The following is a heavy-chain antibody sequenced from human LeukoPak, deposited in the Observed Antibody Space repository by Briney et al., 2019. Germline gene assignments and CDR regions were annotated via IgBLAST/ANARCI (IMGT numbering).Heavy chain of an antibody. D-gene: IGHD6-13*01. CDR2: IWYDGSNK. J-gene: IGHJ4*02. CDR3: ARALGYTHNNPTDY. V-gene: IGHV3-33*01. CDR1: GYTFTGYY. Sequence: SCKASGYTFTGYYMHWVRQAPGKGLEWVAVIWYDGSNKYYADSVKGRFTISRDNSKNTLYLQMNSLRAEDTAVYYCARALGYTHNNPTDYWGQGTLVTVSS.